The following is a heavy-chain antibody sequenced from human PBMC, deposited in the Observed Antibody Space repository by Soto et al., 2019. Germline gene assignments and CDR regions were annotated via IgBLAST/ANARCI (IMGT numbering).Heavy chain of an antibody. CDR2: IYYNGNT. Sequence: QVQLQESGPGLVKPSETLSLTCSVSGGSISNHYWSWIRQPPGKGLEWIGYIYYNGNTNYNPAITSRVTMSVDTSRNQISLKLTAVTAADTAVYYCTRANWYSEYWGQGTLVTVSS. V-gene: IGHV4-59*11. CDR3: TRANWYSEY. CDR1: GGSISNHY. J-gene: IGHJ4*02. D-gene: IGHD7-27*01.